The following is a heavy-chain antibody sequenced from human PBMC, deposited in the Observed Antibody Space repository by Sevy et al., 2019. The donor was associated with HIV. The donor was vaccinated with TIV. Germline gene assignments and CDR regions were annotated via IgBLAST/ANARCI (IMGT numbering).Heavy chain of an antibody. V-gene: IGHV1-24*01. CDR2: FDPEDGEM. Sequence: ASVKVSCKVSGYTLSELSMHWVRQAPGKGLEWMGSFDPEDGEMLYAQKLQGRITMTEDTSTDTAYMELSSLRSEDTAGYYCATTKDYYDSSGSPFDYWGQGTLVTVSS. D-gene: IGHD3-22*01. J-gene: IGHJ4*02. CDR1: GYTLSELS. CDR3: ATTKDYYDSSGSPFDY.